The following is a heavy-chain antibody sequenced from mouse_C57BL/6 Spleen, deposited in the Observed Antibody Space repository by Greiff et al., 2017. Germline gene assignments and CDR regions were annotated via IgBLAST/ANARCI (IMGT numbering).Heavy chain of an antibody. CDR2: IDPNSGGT. V-gene: IGHV1-72*01. D-gene: IGHD1-1*01. CDR3: AFITTVVEGTDWYFDV. CDR1: GYTFTSYW. Sequence: VQLQQPGAELVKPGASVKLSCKASGYTFTSYWMHWVKQRPGRGLEWIGRIDPNSGGTKYNEKFKSKATLTVDKPSSTAYMQLSSLTSEDSAVYYGAFITTVVEGTDWYFDVWGTGTTVTVSS. J-gene: IGHJ1*03.